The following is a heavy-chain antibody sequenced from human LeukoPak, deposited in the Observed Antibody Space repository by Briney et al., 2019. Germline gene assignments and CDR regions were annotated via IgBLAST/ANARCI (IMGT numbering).Heavy chain of an antibody. J-gene: IGHJ4*02. CDR1: GFTFSDYY. CDR3: ARADRRDGYNFDY. V-gene: IGHV3-11*01. D-gene: IGHD5-24*01. Sequence: GGSLRLSCAASGFTFSDYYMSWIRQAPGKRLEWVSYISSSGSTIYYADSVKGRFTISRDNAKNSLYLQMNSLRAEDTAVYYCARADRRDGYNFDYWGQGTLVTVSS. CDR2: ISSSGSTI.